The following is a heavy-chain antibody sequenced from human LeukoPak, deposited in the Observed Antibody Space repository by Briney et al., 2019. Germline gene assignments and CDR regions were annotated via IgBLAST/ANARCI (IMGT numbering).Heavy chain of an antibody. D-gene: IGHD3-3*01. CDR3: ARVKYYDFWSGYHGAFDI. J-gene: IGHJ3*02. Sequence: SETLALTCTVSGGSISSSSYYWDWIRQPPGKGLEWIGSIYYSGSTYYNPSLKSRVTISVDTSKNQFSLKLSSVTAADTAVYYCARVKYYDFWSGYHGAFDIWGQGTMVTVSS. CDR1: GGSISSSSYY. V-gene: IGHV4-39*07. CDR2: IYYSGST.